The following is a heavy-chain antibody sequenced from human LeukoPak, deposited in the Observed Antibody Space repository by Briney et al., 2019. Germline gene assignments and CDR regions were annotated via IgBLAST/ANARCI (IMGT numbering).Heavy chain of an antibody. CDR3: ARDEVYYYGSGSYDYYCGMDV. Sequence: ASVKVSCKASGYTFTSYGISWVRQAPGQGLEWMGWISAHNGNTNYAQKLQGRVTMTTDTSTSTAYMELRSLRSDDTAVYYCARDEVYYYGSGSYDYYCGMDVWGQGTTVTVSS. V-gene: IGHV1-18*01. J-gene: IGHJ6*02. CDR2: ISAHNGNT. D-gene: IGHD3-10*01. CDR1: GYTFTSYG.